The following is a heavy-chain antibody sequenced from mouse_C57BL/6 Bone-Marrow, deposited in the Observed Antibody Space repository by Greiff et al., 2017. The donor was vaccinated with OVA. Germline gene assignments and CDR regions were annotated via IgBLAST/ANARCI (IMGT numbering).Heavy chain of an antibody. CDR2: IDPANGNT. Sequence: VQLQQSVAELVRPGASVKLSCTASGFHIKNTYMHWVKQTPVHGLEWIGRIDPANGNTKYAPKFQGKAIITADTSSNTTYLQLSSLTSEDTAIYFCARDSDYCGSSLIAKEYWGHGTSVTVST. CDR1: GFHIKNTY. V-gene: IGHV14-3*01. CDR3: ARDSDYCGSSLIAKEY. J-gene: IGHJ4*01. D-gene: IGHD1-1*01.